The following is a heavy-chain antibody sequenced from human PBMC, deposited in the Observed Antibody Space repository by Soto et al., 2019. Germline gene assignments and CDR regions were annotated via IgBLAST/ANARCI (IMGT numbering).Heavy chain of an antibody. J-gene: IGHJ4*02. CDR3: TTLYYYDSSGLPFDY. D-gene: IGHD3-22*01. CDR2: IKSKTDGGTT. V-gene: IGHV3-15*01. Sequence: GGSLRLSCAASGFTFSNAWMSWVRQAPGKGLEWVGRIKSKTDGGTTDYAAPVKGRFTISRDDSKNTLYLQMNSLKTEDTAVYYCTTLYYYDSSGLPFDYWGQGTLVTVSS. CDR1: GFTFSNAW.